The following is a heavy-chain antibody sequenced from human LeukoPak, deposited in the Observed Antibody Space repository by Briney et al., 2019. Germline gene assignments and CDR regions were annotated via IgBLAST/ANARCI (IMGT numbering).Heavy chain of an antibody. CDR3: ASCTEIYDYGDY. J-gene: IGHJ4*02. CDR2: IIPILGIA. D-gene: IGHD5-24*01. V-gene: IGHV1-69*04. Sequence: VASVKVSCKASGGTFSSFAISWLRQAPGHGLEWMGRIIPILGIANYAQKFQGRVTITADKSTSTAYMELSSLRSEDTAVNYCASCTEIYDYGDYWGQGTLVTVSS. CDR1: GGTFSSFA.